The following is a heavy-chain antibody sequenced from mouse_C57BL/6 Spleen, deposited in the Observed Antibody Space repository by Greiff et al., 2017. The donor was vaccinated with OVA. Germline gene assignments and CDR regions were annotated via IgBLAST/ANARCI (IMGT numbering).Heavy chain of an antibody. CDR2: IYPGNGDT. D-gene: IGHD1-1*01. CDR3: ARTPYYGSSYVDYAMDY. V-gene: IGHV1-12*01. CDR1: GYTFTSYN. Sequence: QVQLQQSGAELVRPGASVKMSCKASGYTFTSYNMHWVKQTPRQGLEWIGAIYPGNGDTSYNQKFKGKATLTVDKSSSTAYMQLSSLTSEDSAVYFCARTPYYGSSYVDYAMDYWGQGTSVTVSS. J-gene: IGHJ4*01.